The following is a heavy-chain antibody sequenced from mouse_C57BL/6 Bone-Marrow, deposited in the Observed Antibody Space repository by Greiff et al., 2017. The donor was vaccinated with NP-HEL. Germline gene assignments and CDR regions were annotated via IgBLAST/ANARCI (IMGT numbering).Heavy chain of an antibody. CDR2: ISSGGSYT. D-gene: IGHD1-3*01. Sequence: EVQRVESGGDLVKPGGSLKLSCAASGFTFSSYGMSWVRQTPDKRLEWVATISSGGSYTYYPDSVKGRFTISRDNAKNTLYLQMSSLKSEDTAMYYCARHAGVGKRFAYWGQGTLVTVSA. CDR1: GFTFSSYG. J-gene: IGHJ3*01. V-gene: IGHV5-6*01. CDR3: ARHAGVGKRFAY.